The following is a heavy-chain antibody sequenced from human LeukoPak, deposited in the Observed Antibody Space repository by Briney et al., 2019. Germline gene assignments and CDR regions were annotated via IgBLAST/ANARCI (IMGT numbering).Heavy chain of an antibody. D-gene: IGHD4-17*01. Sequence: ASVKVSCKASGGTFSSYAISWVRQAPGQGLEWMGGIIPIFGTANYAQKFQGRVTITADESTSTAYMELSSLRSEDTAVYYCARDRPYYGADYMDVWGKGTTVTISS. J-gene: IGHJ6*03. CDR2: IIPIFGTA. CDR1: GGTFSSYA. CDR3: ARDRPYYGADYMDV. V-gene: IGHV1-69*01.